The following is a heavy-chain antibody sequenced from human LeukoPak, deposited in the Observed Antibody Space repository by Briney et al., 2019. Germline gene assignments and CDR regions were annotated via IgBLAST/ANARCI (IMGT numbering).Heavy chain of an antibody. Sequence: PGGSLRLSCAASGFTVSSNYMNWVRQAPGKGLEWVSSISSSSSYIYYADSVKGRFTISRDNAKNSLYLQMNSLRAEDTAVYYCARGIPAATHWGIYGMDVWGQGTTVTVSS. CDR3: ARGIPAATHWGIYGMDV. CDR1: GFTVSSNY. D-gene: IGHD2-2*01. V-gene: IGHV3-21*01. CDR2: ISSSSSYI. J-gene: IGHJ6*02.